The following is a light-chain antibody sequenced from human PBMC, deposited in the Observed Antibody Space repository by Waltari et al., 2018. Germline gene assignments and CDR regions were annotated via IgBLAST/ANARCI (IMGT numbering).Light chain of an antibody. CDR3: AAWDDSLGANV. Sequence: QSMLTQPPSASGTPGQRVTIPCSGCGPGIGSNNVPWYQQFPGTAPKPLIYNDKQRPSGVPDRFSASKSGTSSSLAISGLQSEDEADYHCAAWDDSLGANVFGTGTRVTVL. CDR2: NDK. CDR1: GPGIGSNN. V-gene: IGLV1-44*01. J-gene: IGLJ1*01.